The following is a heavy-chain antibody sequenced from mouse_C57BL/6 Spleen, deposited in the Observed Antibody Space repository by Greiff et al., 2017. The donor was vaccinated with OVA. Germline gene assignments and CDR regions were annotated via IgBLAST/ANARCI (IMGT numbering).Heavy chain of an antibody. CDR2: INPYNGDT. CDR3: ARRDDGYSYAMDY. D-gene: IGHD2-3*01. Sequence: VQLQQSGPELVKPGASVKISCKASGYSFTGYFMNWIGRINPYNGDTFYNQKFKGKATLTVDKSSSTAHMELLSLTSEDFAVYYCARRDDGYSYAMDYWGQGTSVTVSS. CDR1: GYSFTGYF. J-gene: IGHJ4*01. V-gene: IGHV1-37*01.